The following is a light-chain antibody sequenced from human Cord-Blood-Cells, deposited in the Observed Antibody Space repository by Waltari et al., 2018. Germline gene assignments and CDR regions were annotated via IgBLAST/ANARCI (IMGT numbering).Light chain of an antibody. V-gene: IGKV3-20*01. J-gene: IGKJ1*01. CDR1: QSVSNSS. Sequence: EIVLTHSPGTLSLSPGERATLSCRASQSVSNSSLAWYQHKPGQAPWLLIYGASSRATGIPGRFSGRGSGTDFTLTISRLEPEDFAVYYCQQYGSSPWTFGQGTKVEIK. CDR2: GAS. CDR3: QQYGSSPWT.